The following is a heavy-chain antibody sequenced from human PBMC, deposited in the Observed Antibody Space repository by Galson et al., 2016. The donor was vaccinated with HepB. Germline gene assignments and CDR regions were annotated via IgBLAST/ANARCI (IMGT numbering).Heavy chain of an antibody. CDR2: TSAYSDHS. CDR1: GYSFATYG. CDR3: ARDRGRDEDTFDN. V-gene: IGHV1-18*01. Sequence: SVKVSCKASGYSFATYGISWVRQAPGQGLEWMGWTSAYSDHSNYAQKFQGRVTVTTDTFTTTVNMELRSLRSDDTAIYYCARDRGRDEDTFDNWGRGTLITVSS. J-gene: IGHJ4*02.